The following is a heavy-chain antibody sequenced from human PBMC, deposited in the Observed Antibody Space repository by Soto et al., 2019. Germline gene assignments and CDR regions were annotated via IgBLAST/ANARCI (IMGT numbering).Heavy chain of an antibody. V-gene: IGHV3-20*04. CDR1: GFTFSNAW. J-gene: IGHJ6*04. Sequence: PGGSLRLSCAASGFTFSNAWMNWVRQAPGKGMEWVSGINWNGGSTGYADSVKGRFTISRDNAKNSLYLQMNSLRDEDTAVYYCARXKALGWQHYNGMDVWGKGTTVTVSS. CDR2: INWNGGST. D-gene: IGHD6-13*01. CDR3: ARXKALGWQHYNGMDV.